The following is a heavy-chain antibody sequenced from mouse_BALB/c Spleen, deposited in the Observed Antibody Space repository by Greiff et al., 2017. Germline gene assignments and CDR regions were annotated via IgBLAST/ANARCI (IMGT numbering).Heavy chain of an antibody. CDR1: GFSLTGYG. CDR2: IWGDGST. CDR3: TRDLYGNYDEFYYAMDY. D-gene: IGHD2-1*01. J-gene: IGHJ4*01. V-gene: IGHV2-6-7*01. Sequence: VQGVESGPGLVAPSQSLSITCTVSGFSLTGYGVNWVRQPPGKGLEWLGMIWGDGSTDYNSALKSRLSISKDNSKSQVFLKMNSLQTDDTARYFCTRDLYGNYDEFYYAMDYWGEGTSVTVSS.